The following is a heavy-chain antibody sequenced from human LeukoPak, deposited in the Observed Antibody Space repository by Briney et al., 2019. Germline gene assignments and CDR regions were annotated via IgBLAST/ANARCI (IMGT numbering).Heavy chain of an antibody. CDR3: ARDRGYSGYDAFDY. Sequence: GGSLRLSCAASGFTFSNYWMGWVRQAPGKRLEWVANMNIDGSEKYYADSVKGRFTISRDNSKNTLYLQMNSLRAEDTAVYYCARDRGYSGYDAFDYWGQGTLVTVSS. D-gene: IGHD5-12*01. J-gene: IGHJ4*02. CDR1: GFTFSNYW. CDR2: MNIDGSEK. V-gene: IGHV3-7*01.